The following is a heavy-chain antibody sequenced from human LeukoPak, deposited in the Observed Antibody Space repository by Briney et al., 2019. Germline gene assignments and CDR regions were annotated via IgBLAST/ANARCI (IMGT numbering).Heavy chain of an antibody. CDR2: ISGSGGST. J-gene: IGHJ5*01. Sequence: GGSLRLSCAASGFTFSSYAMSWVRQAPGKGLEWVSAISGSGGSTYYADSVKGRFTISRDNSKNTLYLQMNSLRAEDTAVYYCAKVPQPPTYYYDSSGYPDSWGQGTLVTVSS. D-gene: IGHD3-22*01. CDR3: AKVPQPPTYYYDSSGYPDS. CDR1: GFTFSSYA. V-gene: IGHV3-23*01.